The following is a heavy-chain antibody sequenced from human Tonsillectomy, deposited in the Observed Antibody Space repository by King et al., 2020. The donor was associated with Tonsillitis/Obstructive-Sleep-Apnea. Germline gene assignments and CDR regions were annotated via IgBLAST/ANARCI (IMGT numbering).Heavy chain of an antibody. J-gene: IGHJ4*02. CDR3: ARGSSDIVVVPAADVGVYYFDY. V-gene: IGHV4-34*01. D-gene: IGHD2-2*01. Sequence: VQLQQWGAGLLKPSETLSLTCAVYGGSFSDYYWSWIRQPPGRGLEWIGEINHSGSTNYTPSLKSGATKSVDTSKNQFSLQLRSVTAADAAVYYCARGSSDIVVVPAADVGVYYFDYWGQGTLVTVSS. CDR2: INHSGST. CDR1: GGSFSDYY.